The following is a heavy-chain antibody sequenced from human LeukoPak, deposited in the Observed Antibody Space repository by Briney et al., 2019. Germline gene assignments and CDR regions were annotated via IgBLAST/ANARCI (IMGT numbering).Heavy chain of an antibody. CDR2: ISYDGSDK. V-gene: IGHV3-30*04. Sequence: GGSLRLSCAASGFTFSLYTMHWVRQAPGKGLEWVAVISYDGSDKYYADSVKGRFTISRDNSKNTLYLQINSLRDEDTAVYYCAKDDAWLQYNDWGQGTLVTVSS. CDR1: GFTFSLYT. D-gene: IGHD5-24*01. CDR3: AKDDAWLQYND. J-gene: IGHJ4*02.